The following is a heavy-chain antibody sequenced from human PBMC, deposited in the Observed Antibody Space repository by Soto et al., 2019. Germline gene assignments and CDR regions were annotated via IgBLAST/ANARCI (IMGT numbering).Heavy chain of an antibody. CDR3: ARYCSGGSCHRTFYNWFDP. J-gene: IGHJ5*02. CDR1: GYTFSYRY. V-gene: IGHV1-45*02. Sequence: ASVKVSCKASGYTFSYRYLHWVRQAPGQALEWMGWITPFNGNTNYAQKFQDRVTITRDRSMSTAYMELSSLRSDDTAVYYCARYCSGGSCHRTFYNWFDPWGQGTLVTVS. CDR2: ITPFNGNT. D-gene: IGHD2-15*01.